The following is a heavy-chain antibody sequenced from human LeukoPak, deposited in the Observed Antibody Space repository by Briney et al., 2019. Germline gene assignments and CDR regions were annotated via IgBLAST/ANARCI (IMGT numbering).Heavy chain of an antibody. V-gene: IGHV4-39*02. CDR1: GGSVSSSNYY. D-gene: IGHD3-22*01. J-gene: IGHJ4*02. CDR2: VYYRGST. CDR3: ARRHYSDATDVGGSDY. Sequence: SEILSLTCTVSGGSVSSSNYYWGWIRQPPGKGLEWIGIVYYRGSTYYNPSLQSRVTISVDTSKNHFSLNLSSVTAADTAIYYCARRHYSDATDVGGSDYWGQGTLVTVSS.